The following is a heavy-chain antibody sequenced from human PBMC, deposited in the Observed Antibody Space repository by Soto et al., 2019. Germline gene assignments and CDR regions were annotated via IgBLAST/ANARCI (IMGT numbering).Heavy chain of an antibody. CDR3: ARVSGYRSSWYYGMDV. CDR1: GGSISSYY. Sequence: SETLSLTCTVSGGSISSYYWSWIRQPPGKGLEWIGYIYYSGSTNYNPSLKSRVTISVDTSKNQFSLKLSSVTAADTAVYYCARVSGYRSSWYYGMDVCGQGPTVTVCS. D-gene: IGHD6-13*01. J-gene: IGHJ6*02. CDR2: IYYSGST. V-gene: IGHV4-59*01.